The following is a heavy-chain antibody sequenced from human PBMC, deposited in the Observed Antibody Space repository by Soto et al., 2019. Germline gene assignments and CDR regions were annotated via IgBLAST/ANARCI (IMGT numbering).Heavy chain of an antibody. CDR1: GFTVSSNY. D-gene: IGHD2-2*01. CDR2: IYSGGST. CDR3: AREGPAASPDAFDI. Sequence: PGGSLRLSCAASGFTVSSNYMSWVRQAPGKGLEWVSVIYSGGSTYYADSVKGRFTISRDNSKNTLYLQMNSLRAEDTAVYYCAREGPAASPDAFDIWGQGTMVTVSS. V-gene: IGHV3-66*01. J-gene: IGHJ3*02.